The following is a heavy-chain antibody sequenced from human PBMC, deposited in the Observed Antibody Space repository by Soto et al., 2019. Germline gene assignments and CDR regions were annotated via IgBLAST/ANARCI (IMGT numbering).Heavy chain of an antibody. Sequence: SVQVPRKASRCTFHSYAICRVRQDPGQAREWMGGIMPHFGTANYAQKFQGRVTITADESTSTDYMELSSLRSEDTAVYYCARGSGITIFGVVMVPYYYGMDVWGQGTTVTVSS. CDR3: ARGSGITIFGVVMVPYYYGMDV. CDR2: IMPHFGTA. J-gene: IGHJ6*02. D-gene: IGHD3-3*01. V-gene: IGHV1-69*13. CDR1: RCTFHSYA.